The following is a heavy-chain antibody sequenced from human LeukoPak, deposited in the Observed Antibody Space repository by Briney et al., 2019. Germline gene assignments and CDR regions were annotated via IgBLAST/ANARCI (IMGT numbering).Heavy chain of an antibody. D-gene: IGHD2-2*01. J-gene: IGHJ1*01. CDR3: ATYSSSNGREFQY. V-gene: IGHV3-7*01. CDR1: GFTFSNYW. CDR2: IQQHGSET. Sequence: GGSLRLSCEGSGFTFSNYWMSWVRQAPGKGLEWVANIQQHGSETYYGDSVKGRFTISRDNAKNSLYLQMNSLRAEDTAVYYCATYSSSNGREFQYWGQGTLVTVSS.